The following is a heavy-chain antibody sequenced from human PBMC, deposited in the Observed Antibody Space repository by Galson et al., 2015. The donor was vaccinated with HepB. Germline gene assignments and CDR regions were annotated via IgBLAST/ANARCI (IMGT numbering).Heavy chain of an antibody. CDR2: ISGSGANT. D-gene: IGHD2-15*01. Sequence: SLRLSCAASGFTFTSYAMSWVRQAPGKGLEWVSAISGSGANTEYPDSVKGRFTISRDNSKNTLYLQMNSLRAEDTAVYYCAKFLGTPRVVSEWGPGTLVTVSS. V-gene: IGHV3-23*01. CDR3: AKFLGTPRVVSE. CDR1: GFTFTSYA. J-gene: IGHJ4*02.